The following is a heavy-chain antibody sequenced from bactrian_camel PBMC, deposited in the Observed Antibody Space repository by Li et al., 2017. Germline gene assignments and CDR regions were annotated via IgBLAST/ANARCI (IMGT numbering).Heavy chain of an antibody. CDR3: AEGRGSRGEHCYSLNY. CDR1: GDSSSTNS. D-gene: IGHD6*01. J-gene: IGHJ4*01. CDR2: IGTDGTT. V-gene: IGHV3S53*01. Sequence: HVQLVESGGGSVQAGGSLRLSCAVSGDSSSTNSMGWVRQAPGKEREGVGTIGTDGTTFYVDSVKGRFTISKDNAKSTVYLQLNNLQPEDTATYYCAEGRGSRGEHCYSLNYWGQGTQVTVS.